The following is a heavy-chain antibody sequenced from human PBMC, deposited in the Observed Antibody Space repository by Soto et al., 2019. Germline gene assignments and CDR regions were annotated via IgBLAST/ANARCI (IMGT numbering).Heavy chain of an antibody. Sequence: SETLSLTCTVSGGSLSSYYLSWIRQPPGKGLEYIGYIYYSGSTNYNPSLKSRVTISVDMSKNQFSLKLTSVTAADTAVYYCARSGGYVPYFDYWGQGTLVTVSS. J-gene: IGHJ4*02. CDR2: IYYSGST. V-gene: IGHV4-59*08. D-gene: IGHD5-12*01. CDR1: GGSLSSYY. CDR3: ARSGGYVPYFDY.